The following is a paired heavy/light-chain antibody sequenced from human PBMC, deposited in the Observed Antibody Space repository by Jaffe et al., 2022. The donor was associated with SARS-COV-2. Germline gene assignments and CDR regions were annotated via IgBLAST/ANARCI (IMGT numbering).Heavy chain of an antibody. D-gene: IGHD3-22*01. CDR2: ISSSSSTI. V-gene: IGHV3-48*01. Sequence: EVQLVESGGGLVQPGGSLRLSCAASGFTFSSYSMAWVRQAPGKGLEWVSYISSSSSTINYADSVKGRFTVSRDNAKNSLLLQMNSLRAEDTAVYYCARRRSSGFYYFDNWGQGTLVTVSS. CDR1: GFTFSSYS. J-gene: IGHJ4*02. CDR3: ARRRSSGFYYFDN.
Light chain of an antibody. V-gene: IGLV3-21*04. CDR2: YDS. CDR1: NIGSKN. CDR3: QVWDSSTDHWV. J-gene: IGLJ3*02. Sequence: SYVLAQPPSVPVAPGRAATITCGGDNIGSKNVHWYQQKPGQAPVVVIYYDSERPSGIPERFSGSNSGNTATLTISRVEAGDEADYYCQVWDSSTDHWVFGGGTKLTVL.